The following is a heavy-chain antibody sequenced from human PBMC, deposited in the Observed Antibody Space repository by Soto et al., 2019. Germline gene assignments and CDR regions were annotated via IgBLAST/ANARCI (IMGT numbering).Heavy chain of an antibody. Sequence: GASVKVSFKASGYTFTSDGISWVRQAPGQGLEWMGWISAYNGNTNYAQKLQGRVTMTTDTSTSTAYMELRSLRSDDTAVYYCARSGDGYCSSTSCYTFDYYYMDVWGKGTTVTVSS. D-gene: IGHD2-2*02. CDR3: ARSGDGYCSSTSCYTFDYYYMDV. V-gene: IGHV1-18*01. CDR2: ISAYNGNT. J-gene: IGHJ6*03. CDR1: GYTFTSDG.